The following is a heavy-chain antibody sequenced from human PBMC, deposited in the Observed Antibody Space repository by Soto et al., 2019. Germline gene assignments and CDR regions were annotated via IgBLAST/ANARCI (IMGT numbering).Heavy chain of an antibody. CDR3: TREGIAVAGPQFDY. Sequence: GGSLRLSCTASGFTFGDYAMSWFRQAPGKGLEWVGFIRSKAYGGTTEYAASVKGRFTISRDDSKSIAYLQMNSLKTEDTAVYYCTREGIAVAGPQFDYWGQGTLVTVSS. V-gene: IGHV3-49*03. D-gene: IGHD6-19*01. CDR2: IRSKAYGGTT. J-gene: IGHJ4*02. CDR1: GFTFGDYA.